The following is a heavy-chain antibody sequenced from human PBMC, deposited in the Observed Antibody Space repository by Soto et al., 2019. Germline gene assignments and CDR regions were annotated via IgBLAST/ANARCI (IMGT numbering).Heavy chain of an antibody. D-gene: IGHD3-3*01. CDR3: ARSGGESGYYLRFDY. CDR1: GGSISSYY. J-gene: IGHJ4*02. Sequence: QVQLQESGPGLVKPSETLSLTCTVSGGSISSYYWNWIRQPPGMALEWIGYIYYSGSTNYNPSLKSRVTISVDTSKKQFSLKLSSVTAADTAVYYCARSGGESGYYLRFDYWGQGTPVTVSS. CDR2: IYYSGST. V-gene: IGHV4-59*01.